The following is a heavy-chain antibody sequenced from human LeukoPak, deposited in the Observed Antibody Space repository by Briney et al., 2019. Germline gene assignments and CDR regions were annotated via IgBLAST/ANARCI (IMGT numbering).Heavy chain of an antibody. D-gene: IGHD2-2*01. V-gene: IGHV4-39*07. Sequence: SETLSLTCTVSGGSISITSYYWGWIRQPPGKGLEWIGCMYSSGSTYYNPSLKSRVTISVDTSKNQFSLKLSSVTAADTAVYYCARGPPDCSSTSCYAFDAFDIWGQGTMVTVSS. CDR1: GGSISITSYY. CDR3: ARGPPDCSSTSCYAFDAFDI. CDR2: MYSSGST. J-gene: IGHJ3*02.